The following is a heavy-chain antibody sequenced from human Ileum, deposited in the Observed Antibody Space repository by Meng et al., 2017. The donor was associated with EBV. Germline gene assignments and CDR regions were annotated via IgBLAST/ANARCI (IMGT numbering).Heavy chain of an antibody. V-gene: IGHV4-61*01. CDR2: IYYSGTT. D-gene: IGHD5-18*01. CDR1: GGSVSISSYY. Sequence: VQRQESGPGLVKPSGTLSLTCPVSGGSVSISSYYWSWIRQPPGKGLEWIGYIYYSGTTNYTPSLESRVTISVDTSKNQFSLKLRSVAASDTAVYYCARGWDTAMDSGWGQGTLVTVPS. CDR3: ARGWDTAMDSG. J-gene: IGHJ4*02.